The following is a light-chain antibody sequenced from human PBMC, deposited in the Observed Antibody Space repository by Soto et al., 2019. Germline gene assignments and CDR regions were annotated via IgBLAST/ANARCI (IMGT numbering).Light chain of an antibody. Sequence: QYVLTQPPSASGTPGQRVSIDCSGSSSNIGSNSVNWYQQLQGTAPRLLIYSNNQRPSGVPALFPGSKSPTSASLAISALQPPDQADYLCPACDGSLNWYVFGTGTKVTVL. CDR1: SSNIGSNS. V-gene: IGLV1-44*01. CDR3: PACDGSLNWYV. J-gene: IGLJ1*01. CDR2: SNN.